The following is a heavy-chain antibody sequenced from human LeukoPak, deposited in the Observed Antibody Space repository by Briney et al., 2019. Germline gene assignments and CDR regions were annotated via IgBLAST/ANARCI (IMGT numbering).Heavy chain of an antibody. Sequence: GGSLGLSCAASGFTFSDYYMSWIRQAPGKGLEWASYISSSGSTIYYADSVKGRFTISRDNAKNSLYLQMNSLRAEDTAVYYCASVGGYSGYDYGRGDYWGQGTLVTVSS. J-gene: IGHJ4*02. CDR3: ASVGGYSGYDYGRGDY. CDR2: ISSSGSTI. D-gene: IGHD5-12*01. V-gene: IGHV3-11*01. CDR1: GFTFSDYY.